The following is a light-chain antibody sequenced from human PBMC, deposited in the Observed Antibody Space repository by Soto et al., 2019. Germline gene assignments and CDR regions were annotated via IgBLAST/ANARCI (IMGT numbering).Light chain of an antibody. J-gene: IGKJ2*01. Sequence: MTQSPAGLCAVVTYLFTITFQSSKSISSYLNWYKKKPGKSTKLLIYAASSLQSSVPSRFSDSGSGTEFTLNISSLQSEDFATYYCQQSYITLTFGQGT. CDR1: KSISSY. CDR2: AAS. CDR3: QQSYITLT. V-gene: IGKV1-39*01.